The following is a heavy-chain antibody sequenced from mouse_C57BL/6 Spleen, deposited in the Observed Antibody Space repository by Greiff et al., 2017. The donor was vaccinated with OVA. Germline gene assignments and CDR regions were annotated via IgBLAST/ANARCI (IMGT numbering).Heavy chain of an antibody. CDR1: GYTFTSYW. D-gene: IGHD2-3*01. Sequence: VQLQQSGTELVKPGASVKLSCKASGYTFTSYWMHWVKQRPGQGLEWIGNINPSNGGTNYNEKFKSKATLTVDKSSSTAYMQLSSLTSEDSAVYYCARSGGYYAWYFDVWGTGTTVTVSS. J-gene: IGHJ1*03. CDR2: INPSNGGT. CDR3: ARSGGYYAWYFDV. V-gene: IGHV1-53*01.